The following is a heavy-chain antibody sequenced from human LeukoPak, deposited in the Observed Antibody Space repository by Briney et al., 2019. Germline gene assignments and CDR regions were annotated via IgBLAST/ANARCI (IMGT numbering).Heavy chain of an antibody. CDR2: IRSDGKYK. Sequence: GGSLRLSCVASGFTVSTNYMSWVRQAPGKGLEWVAYIRSDGKYKPYADSVKGRFTISRDNSKNTMYLQMNSLRIDDTAVYYCATEGGSSDAFAFWGQGTKVTVSS. CDR1: GFTVSTNY. J-gene: IGHJ3*01. D-gene: IGHD1-26*01. CDR3: ATEGGSSDAFAF. V-gene: IGHV3-30*02.